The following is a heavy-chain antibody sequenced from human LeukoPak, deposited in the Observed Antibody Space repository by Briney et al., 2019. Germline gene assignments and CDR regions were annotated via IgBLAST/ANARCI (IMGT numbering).Heavy chain of an antibody. J-gene: IGHJ4*02. V-gene: IGHV1-8*01. CDR1: GYTFTSYD. CDR2: MNPNRGNT. CDR3: ARGLGGQLVRDY. Sequence: ASVKVSRKASGYTFTSYDINWLRQATGQALDWMGWMNPNRGNTGYAQKFQGRVTMARNTSISTAYMELSSLRSEDTAVYYCARGLGGQLVRDYWGQGTLVTVSS. D-gene: IGHD6-6*01.